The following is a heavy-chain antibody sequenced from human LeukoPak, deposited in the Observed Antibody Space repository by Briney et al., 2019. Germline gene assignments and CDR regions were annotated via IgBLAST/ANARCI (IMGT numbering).Heavy chain of an antibody. J-gene: IGHJ5*02. CDR1: GGSISSGSYY. CDR3: ARDVSSPSSWWFDP. CDR2: IYTSGST. Sequence: SETLSLTCTVSGGSISSGSYYWSWIRQPAGKGLEWIGRIYTSGSTNYNPSLKSRVTISVDTSKNQFSLKLSSVTAADTAVYYCARDVSSPSSWWFDPWGQGTLVIVSS. V-gene: IGHV4-61*02. D-gene: IGHD2-2*01.